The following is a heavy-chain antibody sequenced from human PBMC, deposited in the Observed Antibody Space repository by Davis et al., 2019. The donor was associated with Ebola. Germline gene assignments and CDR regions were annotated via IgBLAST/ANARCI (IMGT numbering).Heavy chain of an antibody. CDR1: GFTFDDYA. J-gene: IGHJ4*02. CDR3: AKDLNYDSSGFDY. Sequence: SLKISCAASGFTFDDYAMHWVRQAPGKGLEWVSGISWNSGSIGYADSVKGRFTISRDNAKNSLYLQMNSLRAEDTAVYYCAKDLNYDSSGFDYWGQGTLVTVSS. V-gene: IGHV3-9*01. CDR2: ISWNSGSI. D-gene: IGHD3-22*01.